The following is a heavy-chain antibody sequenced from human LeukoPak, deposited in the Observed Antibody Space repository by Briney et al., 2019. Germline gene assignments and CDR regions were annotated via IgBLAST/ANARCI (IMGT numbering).Heavy chain of an antibody. J-gene: IGHJ5*02. D-gene: IGHD5/OR15-5a*01. CDR1: GVTFSSYS. Sequence: GGSLRLSCAASGVTFSSYSMNWVRQGPGKGLEWVSYISGDGTNIYYADSVKGRFTISRDNAKNSLYLQMNSLRAEDTAVYYCARDRAVYGRGWFDPWGQGTLVTVSS. V-gene: IGHV3-48*04. CDR3: ARDRAVYGRGWFDP. CDR2: ISGDGTNI.